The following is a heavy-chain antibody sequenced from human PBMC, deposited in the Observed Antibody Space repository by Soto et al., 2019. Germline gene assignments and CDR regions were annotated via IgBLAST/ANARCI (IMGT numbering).Heavy chain of an antibody. CDR1: GFTVASYV. J-gene: IGHJ2*01. V-gene: IGHV3-23*01. CDR3: AKEAGGSYWYYDL. D-gene: IGHD2-15*01. Sequence: EVRLLESGGDLVQPGGSLRLSCAASGFTVASYVLSWVRQAPGKGLEWVSTISGGGDTTYYADSVKGRFTISRDNSKNTLYLQMNSLRAEDTATYYCAKEAGGSYWYYDLWGRGTLVTVSS. CDR2: ISGGGDTT.